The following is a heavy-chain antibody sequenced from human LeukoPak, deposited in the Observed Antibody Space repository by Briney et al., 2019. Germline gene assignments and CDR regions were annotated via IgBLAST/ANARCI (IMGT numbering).Heavy chain of an antibody. CDR2: IWYDGSNK. D-gene: IGHD3-22*01. CDR3: ARPGDDSSDSFDY. CDR1: GFTFSSYG. J-gene: IGHJ4*02. V-gene: IGHV3-33*01. Sequence: GGSLRLSCAASGFTFSSYGMHWVRQAPGKGLEWVAVIWYDGSNKYYADSVKGRFTISRDNSKNTLYLQMNSLRAEDTAVYYCARPGDDSSDSFDYWGQGTLVTVSS.